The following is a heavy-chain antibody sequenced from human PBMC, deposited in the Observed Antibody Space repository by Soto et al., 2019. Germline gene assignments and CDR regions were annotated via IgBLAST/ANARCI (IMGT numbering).Heavy chain of an antibody. CDR2: INSRTDGETT. D-gene: IGHD1-7*01. J-gene: IGHJ4*02. V-gene: IGHV3-15*07. CDR3: TTGTGTVAD. Sequence: EVQLVESGGGLVKPGGSLRLSCAASGFSFTNAWMNWVRQAPGKGLEWVGRINSRTDGETTDYVAPVKGRSCVSRDDSTGTLYLQMNSLKTEDTAVYYCTTGTGTVADWGQGTLVTVSS. CDR1: GFSFTNAW.